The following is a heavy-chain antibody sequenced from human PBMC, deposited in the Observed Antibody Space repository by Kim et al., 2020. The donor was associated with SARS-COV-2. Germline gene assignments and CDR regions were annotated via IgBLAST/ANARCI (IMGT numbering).Heavy chain of an antibody. Sequence: GGSLRLSCAASGFTLSSSLMRWVRQASGKGPEWVSSLSHSGRDTFYADSVKGRFTISRDNSRNTLYLQMNSLRPEDTAVYYCAKDHGLEGLSWGMDVWG. J-gene: IGHJ6*02. CDR3: AKDHGLEGLSWGMDV. V-gene: IGHV3-23*01. CDR1: GFTLSSSL. CDR2: LSHSGRDT.